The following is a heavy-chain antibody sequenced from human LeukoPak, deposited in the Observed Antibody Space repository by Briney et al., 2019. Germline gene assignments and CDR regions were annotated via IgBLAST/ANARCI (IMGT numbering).Heavy chain of an antibody. Sequence: GGSLRLSCAASGFTFSSYEMNWVRQAPGKGLEWVSYIVSSGRTTYYAEPVKGRFTISRDNAKISLYLQMNSLRDEDTAVYFCARSRDGYSFDAFDIWGQGTMVTVSS. CDR3: ARSRDGYSFDAFDI. J-gene: IGHJ3*02. CDR1: GFTFSSYE. V-gene: IGHV3-48*03. CDR2: IVSSGRTT. D-gene: IGHD5-24*01.